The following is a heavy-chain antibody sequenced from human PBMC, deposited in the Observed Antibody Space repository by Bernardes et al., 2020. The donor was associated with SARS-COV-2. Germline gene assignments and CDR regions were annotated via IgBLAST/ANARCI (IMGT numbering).Heavy chain of an antibody. CDR1: GFTFSSSY. Sequence: GGSLRLSCAASGFTFSSSYMSWFRQAPGKGLEWVANIKQDGSEKHYVDSVRGRFTISRDNAKNSLYLQMSSLRTEDTAVYYCGSGGGWYSDYWGQGTLVTVSP. J-gene: IGHJ4*02. V-gene: IGHV3-7*01. CDR2: IKQDGSEK. CDR3: GSGGGWYSDY. D-gene: IGHD6-19*01.